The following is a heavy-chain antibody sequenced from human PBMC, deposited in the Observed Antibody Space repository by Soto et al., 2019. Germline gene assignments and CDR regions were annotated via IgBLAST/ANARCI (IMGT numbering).Heavy chain of an antibody. CDR2: VTPYGRS. J-gene: IGHJ3*02. V-gene: IGHV4-34*01. Sequence: QVQLQQWGAGLLKPSETLSLTCAVYGGSFNSYFWNWVRQPPGKGLEWIGEVTPYGRSNYNPSLKSRVTISKDTSKNHFSLEVISVTAADTDVYYCTTSGRSWSDSFDIWAQGAMVTGSS. D-gene: IGHD3-10*01. CDR3: TTSGRSWSDSFDI. CDR1: GGSFNSYF.